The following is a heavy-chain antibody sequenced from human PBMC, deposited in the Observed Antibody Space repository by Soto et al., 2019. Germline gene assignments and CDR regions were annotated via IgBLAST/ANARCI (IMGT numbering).Heavy chain of an antibody. CDR1: GGTFSSYA. V-gene: IGHV1-69*13. J-gene: IGHJ6*02. D-gene: IGHD5-18*01. CDR2: IIPIFGTA. CDR3: ARGTGYSYGFPDDYYYYGMDV. Sequence: SVKVSCKASGGTFSSYAISWVRQAPGQGLEWMGGIIPIFGTANYAQKFQGRVTITADESTSTAYMELSSLRSEDTAVYYCARGTGYSYGFPDDYYYYGMDVWGQGTTVTVSS.